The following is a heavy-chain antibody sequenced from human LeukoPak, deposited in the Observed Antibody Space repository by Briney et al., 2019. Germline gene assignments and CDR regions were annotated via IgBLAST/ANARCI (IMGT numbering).Heavy chain of an antibody. CDR1: GFTFSSYA. CDR2: ITASGNTR. CDR3: AKDIRNTGWYKDS. D-gene: IGHD6-19*01. V-gene: IGHV3-23*01. Sequence: PGGSLRLSCAASGFTFSSYAMSWVRQAPGKGLEWVSGITASGNTRYYADSLKGRFTISRDNSKNTLSLQMTSLTAEDTAVYYYAKDIRNTGWYKDSWGRGTLVTVSS. J-gene: IGHJ5*01.